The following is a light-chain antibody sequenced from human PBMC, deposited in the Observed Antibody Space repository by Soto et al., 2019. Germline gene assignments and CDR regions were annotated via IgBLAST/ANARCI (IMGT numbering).Light chain of an antibody. CDR3: QQYKSYSRT. Sequence: DIQMTQSPSTLSASVGDRVTITWRASQSINNWLAWFQQKPGKAPKLLISQASSLESGVPSRFSGSGSETEFTLTISSLQPDDFVTYYCQQYKSYSRTFGQGTKVEMK. CDR1: QSINNW. V-gene: IGKV1-5*03. J-gene: IGKJ1*01. CDR2: QAS.